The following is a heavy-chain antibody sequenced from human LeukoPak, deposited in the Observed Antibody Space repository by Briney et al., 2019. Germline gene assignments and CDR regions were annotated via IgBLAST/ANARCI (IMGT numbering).Heavy chain of an antibody. J-gene: IGHJ5*02. Sequence: RASVKVSCKASGYTFTGYYMHWVRQAPGQGLEWMGWISAYNGNTNYAQKLQGRVTMTTDTSTSTAYMELRSLRSDDTAVYYCARDNRDSSGYWRGNWFDPWGQGTLVTVSS. CDR3: ARDNRDSSGYWRGNWFDP. D-gene: IGHD3-22*01. V-gene: IGHV1-18*04. CDR1: GYTFTGYY. CDR2: ISAYNGNT.